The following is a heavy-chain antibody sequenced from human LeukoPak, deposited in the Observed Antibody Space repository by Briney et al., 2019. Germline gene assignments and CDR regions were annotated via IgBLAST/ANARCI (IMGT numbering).Heavy chain of an antibody. D-gene: IGHD3-10*01. Sequence: GXLRLSCAASGFTFSSYAMYWVRQAPGKGVEWVSVIYSGGSTYYSDSVKGRLTISRDNSKNTLYLQMNSLRAEDTAVSYCAGDFPPGYWGQGTLVTVSS. CDR1: GFTFSSYA. CDR2: IYSGGST. CDR3: AGDFPPGY. V-gene: IGHV3-53*01. J-gene: IGHJ4*02.